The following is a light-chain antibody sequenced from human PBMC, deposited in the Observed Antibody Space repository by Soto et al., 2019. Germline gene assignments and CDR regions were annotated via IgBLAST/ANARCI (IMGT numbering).Light chain of an antibody. Sequence: ETVMTQSPGTLSVSLGERATLSCRASQSVSIHLAWYQQKPGQAPRLLIYDTSTRANGIPARFSGSGSGTEFILTISSLQSEDFAAYYCQQYSNWHPITFGQGTRLEIK. V-gene: IGKV3-15*01. CDR2: DTS. CDR3: QQYSNWHPIT. CDR1: QSVSIH. J-gene: IGKJ5*01.